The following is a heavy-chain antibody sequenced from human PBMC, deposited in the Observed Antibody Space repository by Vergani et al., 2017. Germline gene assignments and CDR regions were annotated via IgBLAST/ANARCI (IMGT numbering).Heavy chain of an antibody. V-gene: IGHV1-69*01. CDR1: GGTFSSYA. Sequence: QVQLVQSGADVKKPGSSVKVSCKASGGTFSSYAISWVRQAPGQGLEWMGGIIPIFGTANYAQKFQGRVTITADESTSTAYMELSSLRSEDTAVYYCARGQDIVVVPAAFNWFDPWGQGTLVTVSS. CDR2: IIPIFGTA. CDR3: ARGQDIVVVPAAFNWFDP. J-gene: IGHJ5*02. D-gene: IGHD2-2*01.